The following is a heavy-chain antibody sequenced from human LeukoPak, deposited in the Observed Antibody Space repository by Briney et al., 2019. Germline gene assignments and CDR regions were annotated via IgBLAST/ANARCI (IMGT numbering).Heavy chain of an antibody. D-gene: IGHD6-13*01. CDR2: IYYSGVT. CDR3: ARDSVAAAGFFDY. CDR1: GGSINNYY. V-gene: IGHV4-59*12. J-gene: IGHJ4*02. Sequence: SETLSLTCSVSGGSINNYYWSWIRQPPGKGLEWIGYIYYSGVTNYNPSLKSRVTISVDTSKNQFSLKLSSVTAADTAVYYCARDSVAAAGFFDYWGQGTLVTVSS.